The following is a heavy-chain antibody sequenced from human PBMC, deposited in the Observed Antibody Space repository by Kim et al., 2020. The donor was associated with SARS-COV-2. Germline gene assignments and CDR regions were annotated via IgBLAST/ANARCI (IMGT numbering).Heavy chain of an antibody. V-gene: IGHV1-2*02. CDR2: INPYSGDT. CDR1: GYTFTDYY. CDR3: ARSAHFWSGHYLDL. D-gene: IGHD3-3*01. Sequence: ASVKVSCKASGYTFTDYYIHWVRQAPGQGLEWMGWINPYSGDTNYAQKFQGRVTMTRDTSISTPYVELTSLRSDDTAVYYCARSAHFWSGHYLDLCGQGTLITVSP. J-gene: IGHJ5*02.